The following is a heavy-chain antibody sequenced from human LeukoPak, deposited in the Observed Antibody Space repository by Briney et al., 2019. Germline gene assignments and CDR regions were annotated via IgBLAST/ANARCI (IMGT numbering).Heavy chain of an antibody. CDR2: IYYSGST. CDR1: GGSISSSSYY. J-gene: IGHJ6*02. CDR3: ARDGRSYSYYYGMDV. V-gene: IGHV4-31*03. Sequence: TLSLTCTVSGGSISSSSYYWSWIRQHPGKGLEWIGYIYYSGSTYYNPSLKSRVTISVDTSKNQFSLKLSSVTAADTAVYYCARDGRSYSYYYGMDVWGQGTTVTVSS. D-gene: IGHD3-10*01.